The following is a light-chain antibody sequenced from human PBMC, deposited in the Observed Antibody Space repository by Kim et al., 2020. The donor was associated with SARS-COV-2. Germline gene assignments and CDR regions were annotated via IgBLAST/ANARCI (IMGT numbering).Light chain of an antibody. CDR3: QSYDSSLSAVV. Sequence: RVTIACTGSSSNIGAGYDVHWYQQLPGTAPKLLIYGNSNRPSGVPDRFSGSKSGTSASLAITGLQAEDEADYYCQSYDSSLSAVVFGGGTQLTVL. CDR2: GNS. J-gene: IGLJ2*01. CDR1: SSNIGAGYD. V-gene: IGLV1-40*01.